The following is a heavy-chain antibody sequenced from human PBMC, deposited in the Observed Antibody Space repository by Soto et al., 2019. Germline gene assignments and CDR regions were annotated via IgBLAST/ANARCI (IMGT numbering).Heavy chain of an antibody. J-gene: IGHJ4*02. Sequence: QVQLQQWGAGLLKPSETLSLTCAVYGGSLSGYYWNWIRHSPGKGLEWIGEIDDSGSTNYNPSLKSRVTISVDTSKNQFSLKLSSVTDADTAAYHRARKRNGQLLFRLYYFYYWGQGTLVTVSS. CDR2: IDDSGST. CDR3: ARKRNGQLLFRLYYFYY. D-gene: IGHD2-21*01. CDR1: GGSLSGYY. V-gene: IGHV4-34*01.